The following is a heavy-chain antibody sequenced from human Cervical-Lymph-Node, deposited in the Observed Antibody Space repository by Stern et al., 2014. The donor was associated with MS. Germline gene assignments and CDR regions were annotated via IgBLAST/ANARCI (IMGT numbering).Heavy chain of an antibody. D-gene: IGHD1-26*01. Sequence: QVQLVQSGAEVKEPAASVKVSCTASGYTFTDYNIQWVRQAPGPGPEWMGMISPDGGRTAYAPKFRGRVTMTRDKSTATVYMELNSLRSEDTAVYFCARVAPTVGAAYWGQGTLVTVSS. V-gene: IGHV1-46*01. CDR3: ARVAPTVGAAY. J-gene: IGHJ4*02. CDR2: ISPDGGRT. CDR1: GYTFTDYN.